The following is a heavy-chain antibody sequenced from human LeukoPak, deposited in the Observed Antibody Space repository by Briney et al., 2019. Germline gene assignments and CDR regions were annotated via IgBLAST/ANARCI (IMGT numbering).Heavy chain of an antibody. D-gene: IGHD4-17*01. CDR2: IYYSGST. CDR1: GGSISSYY. Sequence: PSETLSLTCTVSGGSISSYYWSWIRQPPRKGLEWIGYIYYSGSTNYNPSLKSRVTISVDTSKNQFSLKLSSVTAADTAVYYCARGNGDYNPFDYWGQGTLVTVSS. J-gene: IGHJ4*02. CDR3: ARGNGDYNPFDY. V-gene: IGHV4-59*08.